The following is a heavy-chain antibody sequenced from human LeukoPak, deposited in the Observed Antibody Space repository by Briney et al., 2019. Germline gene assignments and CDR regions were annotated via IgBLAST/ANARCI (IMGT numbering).Heavy chain of an antibody. Sequence: SETLSLTCTVSGVSISSSSYYWGWIRQPPGKGLEWIGSIYHSGSTYYNPSLKSRVTISVDTSKNQFSLKLSSVTAADTAVYYCARAPIRIEDIVVVVAAMRGYYFDYWGQGTLVTVSS. J-gene: IGHJ4*02. V-gene: IGHV4-39*07. CDR3: ARAPIRIEDIVVVVAAMRGYYFDY. CDR1: GVSISSSSYY. D-gene: IGHD2-15*01. CDR2: IYHSGST.